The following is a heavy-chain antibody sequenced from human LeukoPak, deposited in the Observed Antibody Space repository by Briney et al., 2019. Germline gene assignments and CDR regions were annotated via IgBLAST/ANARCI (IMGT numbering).Heavy chain of an antibody. D-gene: IGHD6-25*01. CDR1: GFIFNNYA. V-gene: IGHV3-23*01. CDR2: ISGSGRNT. Sequence: PGGTLRLSCAASGFIFNNYALSWVRQTPGKGLEWVSAISGSGRNTYYADSVKGRFTISRDNSRSTVDLQMNSLRVEDTGTYYCARDEIPSGTWGQGTMVIVSS. J-gene: IGHJ3*01. CDR3: ARDEIPSGT.